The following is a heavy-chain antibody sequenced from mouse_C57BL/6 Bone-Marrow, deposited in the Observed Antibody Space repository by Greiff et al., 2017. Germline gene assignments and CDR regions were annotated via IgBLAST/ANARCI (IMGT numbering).Heavy chain of an antibody. CDR3: ARIGGYYVYYAMDY. D-gene: IGHD2-3*01. Sequence: VQLQQSGPELVKPGASVKISCKASGYSFTSYYIHWVKQRPGQGLEWIGWIYPGSGNTKYNEKFKGKATLTADTSSSTAYMQLSSLTSEDSAVYYCARIGGYYVYYAMDYWGQGTSGTVSS. J-gene: IGHJ4*01. V-gene: IGHV1-66*01. CDR2: IYPGSGNT. CDR1: GYSFTSYY.